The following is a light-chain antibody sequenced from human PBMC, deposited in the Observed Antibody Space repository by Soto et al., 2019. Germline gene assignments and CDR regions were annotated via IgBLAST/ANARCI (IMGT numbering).Light chain of an antibody. V-gene: IGKV1-5*03. J-gene: IGKJ1*01. CDR3: QQYRSYPWT. Sequence: DIPMTQSPSTLSAAEGDRVTITCRASQSVSAWLAWYQQKPGKAPKLLIYKASTLETGVPSRFSGSGYGAEFTLTISSLQPADLGTYYCQQYRSYPWTFGQGTKVEIK. CDR2: KAS. CDR1: QSVSAW.